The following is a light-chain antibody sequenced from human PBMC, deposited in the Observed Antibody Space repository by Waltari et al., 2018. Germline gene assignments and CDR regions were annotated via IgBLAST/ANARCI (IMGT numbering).Light chain of an antibody. J-gene: IGLJ2*01. CDR3: ATWDDSLNGL. V-gene: IGLV1-44*01. Sequence: SVLTPPPSVSGTPGQRVSISSSGSSSNIGSNSVNWYQQVPGTAPKLLIYSNNQRPSGVPDRFSGSKSGASASLAISGLQSEDEADYYCATWDDSLNGLFGGGTKLTVL. CDR1: SSNIGSNS. CDR2: SNN.